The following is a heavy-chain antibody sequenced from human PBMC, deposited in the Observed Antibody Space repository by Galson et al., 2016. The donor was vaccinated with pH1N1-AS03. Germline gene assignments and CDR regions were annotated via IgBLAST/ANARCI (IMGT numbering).Heavy chain of an antibody. CDR1: GASISNSNW. D-gene: IGHD6-6*01. V-gene: IGHV4-4*02. CDR2: IYHNGAT. CDR3: ARCGVSSSIDY. Sequence: SETLSLTCAVSGASISNSNWWSWVRQTPEKGLEWIGEIYHNGATNYLPSLKSRVSISLDTSKNQFSLKWTSLTAADTAVYYGARCGVSSSIDYWGQGTLVTVSS. J-gene: IGHJ4*02.